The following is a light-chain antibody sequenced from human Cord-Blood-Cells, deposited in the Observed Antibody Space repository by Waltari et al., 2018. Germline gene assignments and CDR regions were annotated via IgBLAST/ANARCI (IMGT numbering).Light chain of an antibody. V-gene: IGKV4-1*01. CDR1: QSVLYSSNNKNY. CDR2: WAS. CDR3: QQYYRTPRT. Sequence: DIVMTQSPDSLAVSLGERATINCKSSQSVLYSSNNKNYLAWYQQKPGQPPKLLIYWASTRESGVPDRFSGSGSGTEFTRTISSLQAEDVAVYYCQQYYRTPRTFGQGTKVEIK. J-gene: IGKJ1*01.